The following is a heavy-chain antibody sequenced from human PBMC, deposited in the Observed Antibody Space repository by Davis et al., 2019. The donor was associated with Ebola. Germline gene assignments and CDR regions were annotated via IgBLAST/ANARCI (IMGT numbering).Heavy chain of an antibody. J-gene: IGHJ4*02. D-gene: IGHD6-19*01. CDR3: ARVSSGWYYFDY. Sequence: AASVKVSCKASAYTFTTYAMHWLRHAPGQRLEWMGWINAGNGNTKYSQKFQGRVTITRDTSASTAYMELSSLRSEDTAVYYCARVSSGWYYFDYWGQGTLVTVSS. CDR1: AYTFTTYA. V-gene: IGHV1-3*01. CDR2: INAGNGNT.